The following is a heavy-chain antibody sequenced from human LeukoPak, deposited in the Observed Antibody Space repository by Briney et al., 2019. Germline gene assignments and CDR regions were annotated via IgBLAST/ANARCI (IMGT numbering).Heavy chain of an antibody. Sequence: PSETLSLTCTVSGGSISSYYWSWIRQPPGKGLEWIGYIYYSGSTNYNPSLKSRVTISVDTSKNQFSLKLSSVTAADTAVYYCAREITSYMDVWGKGTTVTVSS. CDR3: AREITSYMDV. D-gene: IGHD3-3*01. CDR1: GGSISSYY. V-gene: IGHV4-59*12. CDR2: IYYSGST. J-gene: IGHJ6*03.